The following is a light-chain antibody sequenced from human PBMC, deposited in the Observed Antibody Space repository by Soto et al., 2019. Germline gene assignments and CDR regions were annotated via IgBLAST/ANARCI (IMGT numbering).Light chain of an antibody. Sequence: QSALTQPASVSGSPGQSITISCTGTSSDVGGYNYVSWYQHHPGEAPKLMIYDVSNRPSGVSNRFSGSKSGNTASLTISGLQPEDGADYYCSSYTTSNTRQIVFGTGTKVTVL. CDR3: SSYTTSNTRQIV. CDR1: SSDVGGYNY. J-gene: IGLJ1*01. CDR2: DVS. V-gene: IGLV2-14*03.